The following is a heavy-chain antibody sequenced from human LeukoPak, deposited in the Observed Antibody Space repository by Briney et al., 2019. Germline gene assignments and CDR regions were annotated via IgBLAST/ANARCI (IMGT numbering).Heavy chain of an antibody. J-gene: IGHJ4*02. Sequence: PGGSLRLSCAASGFTFSTYGMHWVRQAPGKGLEWVAVISYDGSNKYYADSVKGRFTISRDNSKNTLYLQMNSLRAEDTAVYYCAKVRAAAGAYFDYWGQGTLVTASS. CDR2: ISYDGSNK. V-gene: IGHV3-30*18. CDR1: GFTFSTYG. D-gene: IGHD6-13*01. CDR3: AKVRAAAGAYFDY.